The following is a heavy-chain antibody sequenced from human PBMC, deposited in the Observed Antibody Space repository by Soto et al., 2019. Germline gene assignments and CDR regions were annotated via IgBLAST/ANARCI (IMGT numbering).Heavy chain of an antibody. V-gene: IGHV3-48*03. Sequence: EVPLVESGGGLVQPGGSLRLSCAASGFTFSSYEMNWVRQAPGKGLEWVSYISSSGSTIYYADSVKGRFTISRDNAKNSLYLQMNSLRAEDTAVYYCARGVVPANSFDYWGQGTLVTVSS. D-gene: IGHD2-2*01. CDR1: GFTFSSYE. CDR2: ISSSGSTI. J-gene: IGHJ4*02. CDR3: ARGVVPANSFDY.